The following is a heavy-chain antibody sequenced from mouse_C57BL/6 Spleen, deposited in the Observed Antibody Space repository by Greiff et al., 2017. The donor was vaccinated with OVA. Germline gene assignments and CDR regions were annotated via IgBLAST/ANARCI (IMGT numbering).Heavy chain of an antibody. V-gene: IGHV2-6*03. CDR3: AREKIYDGYCLYAMDY. Sequence: VQVVESGPGLVAPSQSLSITCTVSGFSLTSYGVHWVRQPPGKGLEWLVVIWSDGSTTYNSALKSRLSISKDNSKSQVFLKMNSLQTDDTAMYYCAREKIYDGYCLYAMDYWGQGTSVTVSS. CDR2: IWSDGST. CDR1: GFSLTSYG. J-gene: IGHJ4*01. D-gene: IGHD2-3*01.